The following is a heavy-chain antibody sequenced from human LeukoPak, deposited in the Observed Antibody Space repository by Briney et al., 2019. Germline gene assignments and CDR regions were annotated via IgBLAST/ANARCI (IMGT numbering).Heavy chain of an antibody. D-gene: IGHD2-15*01. CDR1: GGSVSSGSYY. J-gene: IGHJ4*02. Sequence: SETLSLTCTVSGGSVSSGSYYWSWIRQPPGKGLEWIGYIYYSGSTNYNPSLKSRVTISVDTSKNQFSLKLSSVTAADTVVYYCARKPVVVVAAVDYWGQGTLVTVSS. CDR3: ARKPVVVVAAVDY. CDR2: IYYSGST. V-gene: IGHV4-61*01.